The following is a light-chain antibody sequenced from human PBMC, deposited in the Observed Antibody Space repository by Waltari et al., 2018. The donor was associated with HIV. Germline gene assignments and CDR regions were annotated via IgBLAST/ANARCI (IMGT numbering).Light chain of an antibody. V-gene: IGKV3-20*01. CDR2: GTS. CDR3: QQYGSSPLT. Sequence: EIVLTQSPGTLSLTSGERATLSCWASQSVGSTYLAWYQQKPGQAPRLLMYGTSSRATGTPDRFSGSGSGTDFTLTISRLEPEDVAVYYCQQYGSSPLTFGGGTKVEIK. J-gene: IGKJ4*01. CDR1: QSVGSTY.